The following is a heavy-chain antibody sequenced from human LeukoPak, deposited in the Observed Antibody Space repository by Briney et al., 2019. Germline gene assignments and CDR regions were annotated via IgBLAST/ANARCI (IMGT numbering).Heavy chain of an antibody. CDR2: IYYSGGT. D-gene: IGHD1-26*01. CDR3: ARLPNSGSYLGHLDI. V-gene: IGHV4-39*01. CDR1: GGSISSNSYY. J-gene: IGHJ3*02. Sequence: SETLSLTCTVSGGSISSNSYYWGWLRQPPGKGLDWIGSIYYSGGTYYNPSLKSRVTISVDTSKNQFSLKLSSVTAADTAMYYCARLPNSGSYLGHLDIWGQGTMVTVSS.